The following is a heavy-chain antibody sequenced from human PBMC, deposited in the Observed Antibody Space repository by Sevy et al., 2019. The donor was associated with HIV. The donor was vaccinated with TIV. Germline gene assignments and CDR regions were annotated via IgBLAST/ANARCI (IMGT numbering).Heavy chain of an antibody. J-gene: IGHJ4*02. CDR2: IHYSGSP. D-gene: IGHD1-26*01. CDR1: GDSISNNY. CDR3: ARHRGASFDS. V-gene: IGHV4-59*08. Sequence: SETLSLTCTVSGDSISNNYWSWILQPPGKGLEWIGYIHYSGSPNYSPSLRSRVTMSVDTSKKQFFLTLTSVTAADTAVYFYARHRGASFDSWGQGTLVTVSS.